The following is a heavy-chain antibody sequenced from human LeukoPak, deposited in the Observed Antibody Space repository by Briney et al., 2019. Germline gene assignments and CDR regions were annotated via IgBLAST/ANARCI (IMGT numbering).Heavy chain of an antibody. CDR2: INPSGGST. D-gene: IGHD5-18*01. CDR1: GYTFTSYY. J-gene: IGHJ2*01. V-gene: IGHV1-46*01. CDR3: ARPGYSYGWTRKPYWYFDL. Sequence: GASVKVSCKASGYTFTSYYMHWVRQAPGQGLEWMGIINPSGGSTSYAQKFQGRVTITADESTSTAYMELSSLRSEDTAVYYCARPGYSYGWTRKPYWYFDLWGRGTLVTVSS.